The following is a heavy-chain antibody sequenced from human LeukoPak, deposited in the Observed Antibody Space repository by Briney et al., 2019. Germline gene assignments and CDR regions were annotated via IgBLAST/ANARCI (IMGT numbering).Heavy chain of an antibody. CDR2: FYYSGST. D-gene: IGHD3-22*01. V-gene: IGHV4-39*07. J-gene: IGHJ5*02. CDR1: GGSITSSSYY. CDR3: ARGGESYYDSSGYLS. Sequence: SETLSLTCTVSGGSITSSSYYWGWIRQPPGKGLEWIGNFYYSGSTYYNPSLKSRVTISVDTSKSQFSLKLSSVTAADTAVYYCARGGESYYDSSGYLSWGQGTLVTVSS.